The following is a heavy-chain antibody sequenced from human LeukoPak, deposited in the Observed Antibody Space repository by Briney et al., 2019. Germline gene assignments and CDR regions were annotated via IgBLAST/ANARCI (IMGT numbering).Heavy chain of an antibody. J-gene: IGHJ4*02. CDR2: ISTSSTYI. CDR1: EFTLRSFS. V-gene: IGHV3-21*01. CDR3: ARDASGSSIGLIDF. D-gene: IGHD1-26*01. Sequence: GGSLRLSCVASEFTLRSFSMHWVRQAPGKGLEWVSYISTSSTYIYYADSMMGRFTISRDNAKNSLYLHMSSLRAEDTAVYYCARDASGSSIGLIDFWGQGTLVTVSS.